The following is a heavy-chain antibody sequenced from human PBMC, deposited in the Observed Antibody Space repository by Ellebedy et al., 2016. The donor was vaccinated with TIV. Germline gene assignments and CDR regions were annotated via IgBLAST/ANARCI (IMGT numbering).Heavy chain of an antibody. V-gene: IGHV3-30*04. J-gene: IGHJ6*02. CDR1: GFTFSTYA. Sequence: GESLKISCAVSGFTFSTYAMHWVRQVPGKGLEWVAVISYDERSEYYADSVKGRFTISRDNSNNTLYLQMNSLRAEDTAVYYCVRGRNFRDYWKNIAMDVWGQGTTVTVSS. D-gene: IGHD1-1*01. CDR3: VRGRNFRDYWKNIAMDV. CDR2: ISYDERSE.